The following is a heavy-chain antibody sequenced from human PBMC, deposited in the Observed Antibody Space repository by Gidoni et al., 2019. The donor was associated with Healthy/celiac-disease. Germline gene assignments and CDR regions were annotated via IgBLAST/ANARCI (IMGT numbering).Heavy chain of an antibody. CDR3: ARGRERQRGGYSYGSKRNWFDP. D-gene: IGHD5-18*01. J-gene: IGHJ5*02. CDR2: INHSGIT. V-gene: IGHV4-34*01. CDR1: GGSFSGYY. Sequence: QVQLQQWGAGLLKPSETLSLTCAVYGGSFSGYYWSWIRQPPGKGLEWIGEINHSGITNYNPSLKSRVTISVDTSKNQFSLKLSSVTAADTAVYYCARGRERQRGGYSYGSKRNWFDPWGQGTLVTVSS.